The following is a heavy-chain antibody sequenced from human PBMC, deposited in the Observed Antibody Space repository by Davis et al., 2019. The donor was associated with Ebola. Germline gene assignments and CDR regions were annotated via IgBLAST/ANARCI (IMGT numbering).Heavy chain of an antibody. CDR1: GYTFTSYD. V-gene: IGHV1-8*03. D-gene: IGHD3-3*01. Sequence: ASVKVSCKASGYTFTSYDINWVRQATGQGLEWMGWMNPNSGNTGYAQKFQGRVTITRNTSISTAYMELSSLRSEDTAVYYCARGGITIFGVVTYWFDPWGQGTLVTVSS. J-gene: IGHJ5*02. CDR3: ARGGITIFGVVTYWFDP. CDR2: MNPNSGNT.